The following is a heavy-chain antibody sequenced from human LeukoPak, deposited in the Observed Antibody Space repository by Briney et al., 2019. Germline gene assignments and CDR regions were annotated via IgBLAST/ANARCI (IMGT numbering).Heavy chain of an antibody. Sequence: PSETLSLTCTVSGGSISSSSYYWGWIRQPPGKGLEWIGSIYYSGSTYYNPPLKSRVTISVDTSKNQFSLKLSSVTAADTAVYYCARDGYCSSTSCYDAFDIWGQGTMVTVSS. V-gene: IGHV4-39*07. J-gene: IGHJ3*02. CDR2: IYYSGST. CDR1: GGSISSSSYY. D-gene: IGHD2-2*03. CDR3: ARDGYCSSTSCYDAFDI.